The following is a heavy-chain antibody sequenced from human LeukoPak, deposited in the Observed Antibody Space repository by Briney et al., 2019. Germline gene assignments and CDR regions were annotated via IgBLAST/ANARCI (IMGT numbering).Heavy chain of an antibody. J-gene: IGHJ4*02. CDR3: AGMRITTPTVRTLDY. V-gene: IGHV4-59*01. CDR2: IYYTGST. Sequence: SETLSLTCTVSGGSMSTFYWTWIRQPPGKGLEWIGFIYYTGSTNYNPSLKSRVTISVDTSKNQFSLKLSSVTAADTAVYYCAGMRITTPTVRTLDYWGQGTLVTVSS. CDR1: GGSMSTFY. D-gene: IGHD1-14*01.